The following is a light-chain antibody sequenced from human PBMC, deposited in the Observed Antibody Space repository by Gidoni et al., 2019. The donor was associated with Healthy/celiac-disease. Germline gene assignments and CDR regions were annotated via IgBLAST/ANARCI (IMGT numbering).Light chain of an antibody. Sequence: SYELTQPPSVSVSPGQTARITCSGDALPKQYAYWYQQKTGQAPVLVIYKDSERPSGIPERFSGSSSGTTVTLTISGVQAEDEADYYCQSADSSGTYNVFGTGTKVTVL. CDR1: ALPKQY. CDR2: KDS. CDR3: QSADSSGTYNV. J-gene: IGLJ1*01. V-gene: IGLV3-25*03.